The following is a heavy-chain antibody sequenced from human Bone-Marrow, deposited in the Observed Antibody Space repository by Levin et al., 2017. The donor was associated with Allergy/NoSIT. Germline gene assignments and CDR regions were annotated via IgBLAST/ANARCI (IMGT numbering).Heavy chain of an antibody. V-gene: IGHV4-34*01. D-gene: IGHD3-10*01. CDR1: GGSFSGHF. J-gene: IGHJ6*03. CDR2: IKHSGDT. Sequence: SETLSLTCAVYGGSFSGHFWIWVRQPPGKGLQWIGEIKHSGDTNYNPSLKSRVSLSVDTSKNQFSLRLSPVTAADTAVYYCVRGADHRGSGSSINYYYYYMDVWGKGTTVTVSS. CDR3: VRGADHRGSGSSINYYYYYMDV.